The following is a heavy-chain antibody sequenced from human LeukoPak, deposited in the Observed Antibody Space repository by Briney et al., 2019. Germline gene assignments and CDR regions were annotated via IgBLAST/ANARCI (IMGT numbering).Heavy chain of an antibody. J-gene: IGHJ5*02. CDR1: GFTFSSYS. CDR3: ARAIGFPGVAWFDP. D-gene: IGHD7-27*01. V-gene: IGHV3-21*01. CDR2: ISSSSSYI. Sequence: GGSLRLSCAASGFTFSSYSMNWVRQAPGKRLEWVSSISSSSSYIYYADSVKGRFTISRDNAKNSLYLQMNSLRAEDTAVYYCARAIGFPGVAWFDPWGQGTLVTVSS.